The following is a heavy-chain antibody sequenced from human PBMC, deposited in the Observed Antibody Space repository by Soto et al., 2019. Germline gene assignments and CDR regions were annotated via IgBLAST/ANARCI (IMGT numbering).Heavy chain of an antibody. D-gene: IGHD6-13*01. CDR2: INAGNGNT. J-gene: IGHJ4*02. Sequence: ASVDVSCKSSGYTFTSYAMHWVRQSPGQRLEWMGWINAGNGNTKYSQKFQGRVTITRDTSASTAYMELSSLSSADTAMYYCARDVAAAGLDYCGQGTLVTVSS. V-gene: IGHV1-3*01. CDR1: GYTFTSYA. CDR3: ARDVAAAGLDY.